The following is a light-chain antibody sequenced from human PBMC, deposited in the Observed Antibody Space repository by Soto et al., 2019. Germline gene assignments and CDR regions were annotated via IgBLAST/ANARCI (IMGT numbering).Light chain of an antibody. CDR1: QTVSGNS. CDR2: GAS. Sequence: EIVLTQSPGTLSLSPGERASLSCMATQTVSGNSLAWYQQKPRQAPKLLIHGASTRATGIPDRFAGSGSGTDFTLTISRLEPEDFAVYYCQLYAISPKTFGQGTKVEVK. V-gene: IGKV3-20*01. CDR3: QLYAISPKT. J-gene: IGKJ1*01.